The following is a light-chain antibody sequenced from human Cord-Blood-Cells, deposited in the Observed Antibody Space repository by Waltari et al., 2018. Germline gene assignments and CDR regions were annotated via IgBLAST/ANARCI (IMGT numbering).Light chain of an antibody. CDR2: KDS. Sequence: SYELTQPSSVSVSPGQTARITCPGDVLAKKYARWFQQKPGQAPVLVIYKDSERPSGIPDRFSGSSSGSTVTLTISGAQVEDEADYYCYSAADNNGVFGGGTKLTVL. V-gene: IGLV3-27*01. CDR1: VLAKKY. CDR3: YSAADNNGV. J-gene: IGLJ3*02.